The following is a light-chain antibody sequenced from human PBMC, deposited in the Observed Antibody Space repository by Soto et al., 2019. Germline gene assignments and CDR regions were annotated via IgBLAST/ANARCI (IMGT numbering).Light chain of an antibody. V-gene: IGKV3-20*01. CDR3: QQYGSSPLL. CDR2: GAS. Sequence: EIVLTQSPGTLSLSPGERATLSCRASQSVSSSYLAWYQQKPGQAPRLLIYGASTRATGIPDRFSGSGSGTDFTLTISRLEPVDFAVYYCQQYGSSPLLFGGGTKVEIK. J-gene: IGKJ4*01. CDR1: QSVSSSY.